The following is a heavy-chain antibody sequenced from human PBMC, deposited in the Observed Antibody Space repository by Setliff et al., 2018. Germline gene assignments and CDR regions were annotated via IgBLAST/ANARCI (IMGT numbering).Heavy chain of an antibody. V-gene: IGHV3-7*01. J-gene: IGHJ6*02. Sequence: GGSLRLSCVASGFAISSCWMSWVRQAPGKGLEWVANVNPDGSNKYYADSVKGRLTNSRNNSKNTLYLQMNSLRAEDTAVYYCAKDRSGGKTYYYYGMDVWGQGTTVTVSS. CDR3: AKDRSGGKTYYYYGMDV. CDR1: GFAISSCW. D-gene: IGHD3-10*01. CDR2: VNPDGSNK.